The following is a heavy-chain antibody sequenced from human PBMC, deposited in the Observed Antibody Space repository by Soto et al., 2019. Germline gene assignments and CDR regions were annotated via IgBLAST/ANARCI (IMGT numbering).Heavy chain of an antibody. V-gene: IGHV3-7*05. CDR3: ARDVFYDFWSCYQADASDI. Sequence: GGTLRFPCAACGFTYSRYWMSWVRQAPGKGLEWVGNIKQDASEKYYVDSVKGRFTISRDNAKNSLYLQMNSLRAEDTAVYYCARDVFYDFWSCYQADASDIWGQGTMVTV. CDR1: GFTYSRYW. D-gene: IGHD3-3*01. J-gene: IGHJ3*02. CDR2: IKQDASEK.